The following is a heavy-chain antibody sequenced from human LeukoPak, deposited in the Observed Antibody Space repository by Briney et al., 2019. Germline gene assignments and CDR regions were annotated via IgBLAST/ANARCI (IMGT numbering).Heavy chain of an antibody. CDR3: ARVSRGKWELLGAHDY. J-gene: IGHJ4*02. D-gene: IGHD1-26*01. V-gene: IGHV3-7*01. CDR1: GFIFSSYW. CDR2: IKQDGSDK. Sequence: GGSLRLSCAASGFIFSSYWMSWVRQAPGKGLEWVANIKQDGSDKYYVDSVKGRFTISRDNAKNSLYLQMNSLRAEDTAVYYCARVSRGKWELLGAHDYWGQGTLVTVSS.